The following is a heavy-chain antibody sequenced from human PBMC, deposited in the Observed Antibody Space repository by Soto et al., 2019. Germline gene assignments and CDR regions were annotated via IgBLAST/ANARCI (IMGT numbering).Heavy chain of an antibody. D-gene: IGHD3-22*01. CDR1: GGSISSGGYY. Sequence: SETLSLTCTVSGGSISSGGYYWSWIRQHPGKGLEWIGYIYYSGSTYYNPSLKSRVTISVDTSKNQFSLKLSSVTAADTAVYYCARDRSLIGWFDPWGQGTLVTVSS. V-gene: IGHV4-31*03. CDR3: ARDRSLIGWFDP. CDR2: IYYSGST. J-gene: IGHJ5*02.